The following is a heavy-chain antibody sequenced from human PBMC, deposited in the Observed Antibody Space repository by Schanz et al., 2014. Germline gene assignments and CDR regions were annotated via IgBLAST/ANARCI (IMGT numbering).Heavy chain of an antibody. CDR2: ISYDGSNK. V-gene: IGHV3-30*04. CDR1: GITFSDYA. CDR3: ARGRARQLVHWFDP. J-gene: IGHJ5*02. D-gene: IGHD6-13*01. Sequence: VQLLESGGALEQPGGSLRLSCAASGITFSDYAMSWVRQAPGKGLEWVATISYDGSNKYYGDSVKGRFTISRDNARYSLYLEMNSLRAEDTAVYYCARGRARQLVHWFDPWGQGTLVTVSS.